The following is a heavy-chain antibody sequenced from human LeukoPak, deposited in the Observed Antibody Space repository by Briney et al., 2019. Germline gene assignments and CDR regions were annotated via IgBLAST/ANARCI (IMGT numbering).Heavy chain of an antibody. D-gene: IGHD3-9*01. J-gene: IGHJ4*02. CDR3: ARGNRDILTGYQYYFDY. CDR2: ISYDGSNK. CDR1: GFTFSSYA. V-gene: IGHV3-30*01. Sequence: GGSLRLSCAASGFTFSSYAMHWVRQAPGKGLEWVAVISYDGSNKYYADSVKGRFTISRDNSKNTLYLQMNSLRAEDTAVYYCARGNRDILTGYQYYFDYWGQGTLVTVSS.